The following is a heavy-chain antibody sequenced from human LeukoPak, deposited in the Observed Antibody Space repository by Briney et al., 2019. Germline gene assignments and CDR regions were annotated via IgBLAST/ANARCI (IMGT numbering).Heavy chain of an antibody. V-gene: IGHV1-69*13. CDR2: IIPIFGTA. CDR1: GGTFSSYA. Sequence: RASVKVSCKASGGTFSSYAISWVRQAPGQGLEWMGGIIPIFGTANYAQKFQGRVTITADESTSTAYMELSSLRSEDTAVYYCARDTPGGFQHWGQGTLVTVSS. J-gene: IGHJ1*01. CDR3: ARDTPGGFQH. D-gene: IGHD2-15*01.